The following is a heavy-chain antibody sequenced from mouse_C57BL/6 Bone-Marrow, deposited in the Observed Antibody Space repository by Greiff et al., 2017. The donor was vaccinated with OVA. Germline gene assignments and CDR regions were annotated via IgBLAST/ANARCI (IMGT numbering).Heavy chain of an antibody. CDR3: ASRRYYGNYDAMDY. CDR2: ISPRSGNT. V-gene: IGHV1-81*01. J-gene: IGHJ4*01. CDR1: GYTFTSYG. D-gene: IGHD2-1*01. Sequence: ESGAELARPGASVKLSCKASGYTFTSYGIRWVKQRTGQGLEWIGEISPRSGNTYYNEKFKGKATLTADKSSRTAYMELRSLTYEDSAVYFCASRRYYGNYDAMDYWGQGTSVTVSS.